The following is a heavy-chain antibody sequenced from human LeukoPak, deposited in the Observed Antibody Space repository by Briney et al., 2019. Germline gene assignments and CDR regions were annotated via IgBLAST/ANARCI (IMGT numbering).Heavy chain of an antibody. V-gene: IGHV1-18*01. CDR3: ARAVRLRGSKAYYFDY. Sequence: ASVKVSCKASGYTFTSYGISWVRQAPGQGLEWMGWISAYNGNTNYAQKLQGRVTMTTDTSTSTAYMELRSLRSDDTAVYYCARAVRLRGSKAYYFDYWGQGTLVTVSS. J-gene: IGHJ4*02. D-gene: IGHD3-10*01. CDR1: GYTFTSYG. CDR2: ISAYNGNT.